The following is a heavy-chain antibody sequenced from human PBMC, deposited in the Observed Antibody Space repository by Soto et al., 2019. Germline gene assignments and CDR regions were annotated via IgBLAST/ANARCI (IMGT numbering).Heavy chain of an antibody. D-gene: IGHD3-3*01. CDR2: INSDGSDT. CDR1: GFIFSSYW. V-gene: IGHV3-74*01. J-gene: IGHJ4*02. Sequence: GGSLRLSCAASGFIFSSYWMNWVRQAPGKGLVWVSRINSDGSDTGYADSVKGRFTISRDNAKNTLYLQMNSLRAEDTAVYYCAKAINDYYAPLDYWGQEMRVTVSS. CDR3: AKAINDYYAPLDY.